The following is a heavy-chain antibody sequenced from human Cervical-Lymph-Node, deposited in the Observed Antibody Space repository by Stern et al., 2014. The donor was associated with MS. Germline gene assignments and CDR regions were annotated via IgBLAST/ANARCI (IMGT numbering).Heavy chain of an antibody. CDR2: INADASRT. CDR3: ARDRQWEISGPSDY. CDR1: GFTFSTYW. Sequence: EVKLVESGGGLVQRGGSLRLSCADSGFTFSTYWMHWVRQVPGKGLVWDARINADASRTSYADSVKGRFTISRDNAKNTLYLQMDSLRADDTAVYYCARDRQWEISGPSDYWGPGTLVTVSS. J-gene: IGHJ4*02. D-gene: IGHD1-26*01. V-gene: IGHV3-74*01.